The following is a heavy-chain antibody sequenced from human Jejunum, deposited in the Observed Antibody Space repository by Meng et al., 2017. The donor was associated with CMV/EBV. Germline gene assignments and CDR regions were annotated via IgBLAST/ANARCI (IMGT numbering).Heavy chain of an antibody. CDR3: TKDILYCSGGACTPGNYDYFYGMDV. V-gene: IGHV3-9*01. Sequence: WVRQAPGKGLEWVSGISWDSANVGYAGCVKGRFTISRDNAKKSLYLQMNNLTAADTAFYYCTKDILYCSGGACTPGNYDYFYGMDVWGQGTTVTVSS. CDR2: ISWDSANV. D-gene: IGHD2-15*01. J-gene: IGHJ6*02.